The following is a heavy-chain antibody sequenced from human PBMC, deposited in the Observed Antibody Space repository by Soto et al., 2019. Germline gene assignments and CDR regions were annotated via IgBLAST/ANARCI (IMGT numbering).Heavy chain of an antibody. CDR2: VSGSGSNT. J-gene: IGHJ4*02. V-gene: IGHV3-23*01. D-gene: IGHD6-25*01. CDR3: AKTVEAATHY. Sequence: EVPLLESGGGLVQPGGSLRLSCAASGFTFSSYAMSWVRQAPGKGLEWVSVVSGSGSNTYYADSVKGRFTISRDNSKNTLYLQMNSLRAEDTAVYYCAKTVEAATHYWGQGTLVTVSS. CDR1: GFTFSSYA.